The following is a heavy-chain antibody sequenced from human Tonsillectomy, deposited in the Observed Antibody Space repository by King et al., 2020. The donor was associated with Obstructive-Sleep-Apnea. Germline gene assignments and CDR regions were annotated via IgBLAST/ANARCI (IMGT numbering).Heavy chain of an antibody. D-gene: IGHD3-10*01. Sequence: VQLQESGPGLVKPSQTLSLTCTVSGASISSGDYNWSWSRQPPGKVLEWIGYIYYSGTSYNNPSLKSRVTISLDTSKNQFSLKLSSVTAADTAVYYCARGSRSGSSNWFDPWGQGTLVTVSS. V-gene: IGHV4-30-4*01. J-gene: IGHJ5*02. CDR2: IYYSGTS. CDR3: ARGSRSGSSNWFDP. CDR1: GASISSGDYN.